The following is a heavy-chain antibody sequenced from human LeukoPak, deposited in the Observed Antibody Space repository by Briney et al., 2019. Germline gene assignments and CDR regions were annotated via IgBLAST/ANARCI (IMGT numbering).Heavy chain of an antibody. CDR1: GGSISSYY. Sequence: SETLSLTCTVSGGSISSYYWSWIRQPPGKGLEWIGYIYYSGSTNYNPSLKSRVTISVDTSKNQFSLKLSSVTAADTAVYYCAKHSGNIQIGLDYGGQGTLVTVSS. CDR2: IYYSGST. J-gene: IGHJ4*02. V-gene: IGHV4-59*01. CDR3: AKHSGNIQIGLDY. D-gene: IGHD6-19*01.